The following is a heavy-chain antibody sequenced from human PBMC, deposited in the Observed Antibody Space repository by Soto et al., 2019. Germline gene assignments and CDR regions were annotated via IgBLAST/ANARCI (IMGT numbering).Heavy chain of an antibody. D-gene: IGHD3-10*01. CDR1: GGSISTYY. J-gene: IGHJ3*02. V-gene: IGHV4-59*01. CDR3: ASEGAGRARINI. Sequence: SETLSLTCTISGGSISTYYWSWIRQSPGKGLEWNGYISYLGNTNYNPSLKSRVTISVDTPKNQFSLKLDSVTAADTAMYYCASEGAGRARINIWGPGTMVTVSS. CDR2: ISYLGNT.